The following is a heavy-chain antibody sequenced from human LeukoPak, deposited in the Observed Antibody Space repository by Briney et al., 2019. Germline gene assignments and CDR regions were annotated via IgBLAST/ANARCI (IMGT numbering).Heavy chain of an antibody. D-gene: IGHD5-24*01. CDR3: ARVGDGLNDAFDI. V-gene: IGHV1-2*06. Sequence: ASVKVSFKASGYTFTGYFMNWVRQAPGQGLEWMGRINSNNGGTNYAQNFQVRVTMTRDTSISTAYMELSSLGSEDTAVYYCARVGDGLNDAFDIWGQGTMVTVSS. J-gene: IGHJ3*02. CDR1: GYTFTGYF. CDR2: INSNNGGT.